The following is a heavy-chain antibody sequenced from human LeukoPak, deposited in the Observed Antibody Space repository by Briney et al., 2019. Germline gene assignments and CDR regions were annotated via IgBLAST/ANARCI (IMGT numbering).Heavy chain of an antibody. J-gene: IGHJ2*01. CDR2: IYNSGST. Sequence: SETLSLTCTVSGGSINNFYWYWIRQPPGKGLEWIGYIYNSGSTKYNPSLKSRVTISVDTSKNQFSLKLSSVTAADTAVYYCARWVVPAGLWYFDLWGRGTLVTVSS. V-gene: IGHV4-59*01. D-gene: IGHD2-2*01. CDR3: ARWVVPAGLWYFDL. CDR1: GGSINNFY.